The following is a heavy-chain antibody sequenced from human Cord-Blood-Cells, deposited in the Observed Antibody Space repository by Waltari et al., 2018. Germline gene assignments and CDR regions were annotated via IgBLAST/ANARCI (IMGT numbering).Heavy chain of an antibody. Sequence: QLQLQESGPGLVKPSETLSLTCTVSGGAISSSSYYRGWIRQPPGKGLEWIGSIYYSGSTYYNPSLKSRVTISVDTSKNQFSLKLSSVTTADTAVYYCARRGFVVVPAAIDYWGQGTLVTVSS. CDR3: ARRGFVVVPAAIDY. J-gene: IGHJ4*02. CDR1: GGAISSSSYY. D-gene: IGHD2-2*01. CDR2: IYYSGST. V-gene: IGHV4-39*01.